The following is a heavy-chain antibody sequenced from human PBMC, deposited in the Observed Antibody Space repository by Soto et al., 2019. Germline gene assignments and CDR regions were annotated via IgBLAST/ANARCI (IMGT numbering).Heavy chain of an antibody. CDR1: DYSINYGYY. D-gene: IGHD1-1*01. V-gene: IGHV4-38-2*01. J-gene: IGHJ4*02. CDR3: ARGGRLYLLPTPISYKIDY. CDR2: IFYNGNT. Sequence: SETLSLTCAVSDYSINYGYYWGWIRQPPGKGLEWIGSIFYNGNTYYNPSLKSRVTISVDMSKNQFSLKLSSVTAADTAVYYCARGGRLYLLPTPISYKIDYWGQGTLVTVSS.